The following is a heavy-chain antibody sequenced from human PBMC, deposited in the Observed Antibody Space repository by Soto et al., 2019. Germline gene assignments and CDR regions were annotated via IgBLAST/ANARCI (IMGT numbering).Heavy chain of an antibody. CDR3: THPTEYYYYGMDV. Sequence: EVQLVESGGGLVQPGGSLKLSCAASGFTFSGSAMHWVRQASGKGLEWVGRIRSKANSYATAYAASVKGRFTISRDDSKNTAYLQMNSLKTEDTAVYYCTHPTEYYYYGMDVWGQGTTVTVSS. J-gene: IGHJ6*02. CDR2: IRSKANSYAT. V-gene: IGHV3-73*02. D-gene: IGHD4-17*01. CDR1: GFTFSGSA.